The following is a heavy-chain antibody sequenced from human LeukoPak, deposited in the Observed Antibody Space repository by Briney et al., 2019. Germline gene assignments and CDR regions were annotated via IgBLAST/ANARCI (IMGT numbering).Heavy chain of an antibody. V-gene: IGHV4-34*01. CDR3: ARAGYSSSWYDRTDAFDI. Sequence: SETLSLTCAVYGGSFSGYYWSWIRQPPGKGLEWTGEINHSGSTNYNPSLKSRVTISVDTSKNQFSLKLSSVTAADTAVYYCARAGYSSSWYDRTDAFDIWGQGTMVTVSS. J-gene: IGHJ3*02. D-gene: IGHD6-13*01. CDR2: INHSGST. CDR1: GGSFSGYY.